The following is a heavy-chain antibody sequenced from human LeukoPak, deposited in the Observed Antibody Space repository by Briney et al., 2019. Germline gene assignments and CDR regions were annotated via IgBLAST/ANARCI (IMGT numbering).Heavy chain of an antibody. V-gene: IGHV4-59*01. D-gene: IGHD3-22*01. CDR2: MYYSGST. Sequence: SETLSLTCTVSGGSISSYYWSWIRQPPGKGLEWIGYMYYSGSTKYNPSLKSRVTISVDTSKNQFSLKLSSVTAADTAVYYCARSGRHYDSSGYWTWGQGTLVTVSS. CDR1: GGSISSYY. CDR3: ARSGRHYDSSGYWT. J-gene: IGHJ5*02.